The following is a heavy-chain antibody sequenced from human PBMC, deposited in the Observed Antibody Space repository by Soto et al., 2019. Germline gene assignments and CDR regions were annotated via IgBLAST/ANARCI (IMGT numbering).Heavy chain of an antibody. J-gene: IGHJ6*02. CDR2: INPNSGGT. CDR1: GYTFTGYY. D-gene: IGHD1-1*01. Sequence: ASVKVSCKASGYTFTGYYMHWVRQAPGQGLEWMGWINPNSGGTNYAQKFQGWVTMTRDTSISTAYMELSRLRSDDTAVYYCARPWMKGYYGMDVWGQGTTVTVSS. V-gene: IGHV1-2*04. CDR3: ARPWMKGYYGMDV.